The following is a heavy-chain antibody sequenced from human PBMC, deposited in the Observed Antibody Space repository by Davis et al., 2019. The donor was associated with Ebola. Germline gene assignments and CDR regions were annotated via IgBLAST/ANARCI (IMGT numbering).Heavy chain of an antibody. Sequence: PSETLSLTCTVSGGPISNGNYFWSWIRQPPGKGLEWIGYIDYRGSAYYNPSLKSRVTISVHTSKNQFSLDLTSVTAADTAVYYCAREVIAAVETDGFDIWGQGTMVTVSS. CDR3: AREVIAAVETDGFDI. D-gene: IGHD6-13*01. CDR1: GGPISNGNYF. CDR2: IDYRGSA. J-gene: IGHJ3*02. V-gene: IGHV4-30-4*01.